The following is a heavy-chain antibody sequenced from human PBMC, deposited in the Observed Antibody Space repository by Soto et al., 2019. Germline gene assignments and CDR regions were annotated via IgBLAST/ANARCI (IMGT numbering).Heavy chain of an antibody. CDR2: ISGSGGST. J-gene: IGHJ4*02. CDR1: GVSFSSDA. D-gene: IGHD1-7*01. CDR3: ANEVSWYRSAWKYSFEY. V-gene: IGHV3-23*01. Sequence: QPGGSVGLGCEASGVSFSSDAMSWVRQATGKGLEWVSTISGSGGSTYYADSVKGRFTIYRDSSKNTVYLQMDSLRDEDTAVYYCANEVSWYRSAWKYSFEYSRQGT.